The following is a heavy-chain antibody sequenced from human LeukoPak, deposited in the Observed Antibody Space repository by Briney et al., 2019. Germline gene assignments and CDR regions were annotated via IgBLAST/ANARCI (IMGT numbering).Heavy chain of an antibody. CDR3: ARVQSSSWYSPYYYYGMDV. CDR1: GYTFTGYY. Sequence: ASVKVSCMASGYTFTGYYMHWVRQAPGQGLEWMGWINPNSGGTNYAQKFQGRVTMTRDTSISTAYMELSRLRSDDTDVYYCARVQSSSWYSPYYYYGMDVWGQGTTVTVSS. J-gene: IGHJ6*02. D-gene: IGHD6-13*01. V-gene: IGHV1-2*02. CDR2: INPNSGGT.